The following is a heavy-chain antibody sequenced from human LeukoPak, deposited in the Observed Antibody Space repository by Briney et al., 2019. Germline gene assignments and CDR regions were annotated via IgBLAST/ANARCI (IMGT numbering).Heavy chain of an antibody. CDR1: GGSISSGSYY. D-gene: IGHD6-19*01. CDR2: IYTSGST. Sequence: SETLSLTCTVSGGSISSGSYYWSWIRQPAGKGLEWIGRIYTSGSTNYNPSLKSRVTISVDTSKNQFSLKLSSVTAADTAVYYCARHRYLAVAGTWFDPWGQGTLVTVSS. J-gene: IGHJ5*02. CDR3: ARHRYLAVAGTWFDP. V-gene: IGHV4-61*02.